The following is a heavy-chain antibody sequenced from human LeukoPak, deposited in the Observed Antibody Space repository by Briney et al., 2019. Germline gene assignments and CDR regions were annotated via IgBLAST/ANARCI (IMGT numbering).Heavy chain of an antibody. CDR2: IRSNYGGA. V-gene: IGHV3-49*04. D-gene: IGHD1-14*01. J-gene: IGHJ4*02. CDR3: TRWIGTSSLDY. CDR1: RFTFTYG. Sequence: GGSLRLSCAASRFTFTYGMHWVRQAPGKGLECVGFIRSNYGGAEYAASVKGRFSISRDDSKSIAYLQMNSLKTEDTAVYYCTRWIGTSSLDYWGQGALVTVSS.